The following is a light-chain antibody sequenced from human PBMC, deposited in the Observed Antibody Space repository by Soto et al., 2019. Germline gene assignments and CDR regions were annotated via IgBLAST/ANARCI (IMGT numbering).Light chain of an antibody. CDR1: QGINRK. Sequence: ILMTQSPATVSVSRGERVTFSCRASQGINRKLAWYQHKAGQAPRLLISGASTGATGIPARFSGSGSGTEFTLTINSLQSEDSAVYYCQQYHTWPVTFGGGTKV. V-gene: IGKV3-15*01. J-gene: IGKJ4*01. CDR2: GAS. CDR3: QQYHTWPVT.